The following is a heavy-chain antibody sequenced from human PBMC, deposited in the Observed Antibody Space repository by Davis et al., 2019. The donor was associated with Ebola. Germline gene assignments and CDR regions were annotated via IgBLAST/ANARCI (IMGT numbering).Heavy chain of an antibody. CDR2: ISDSGTT. J-gene: IGHJ4*02. D-gene: IGHD3-22*01. V-gene: IGHV4-59*01. CDR1: GGSISSYY. CDR3: ARTYYYDSSGYFPFDY. Sequence: MPSETLSLTCTVSGGSISSYYWSWIRQSPGKGLEWIGYISDSGTTNYNPSLKSRVTISVDTSKNQFSLKVRSVTAADTAVYYCARTYYYDSSGYFPFDYWGQGTLVTVSS.